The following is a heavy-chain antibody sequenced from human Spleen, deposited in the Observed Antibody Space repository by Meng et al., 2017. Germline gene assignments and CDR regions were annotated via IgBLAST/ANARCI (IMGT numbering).Heavy chain of an antibody. D-gene: IGHD3-22*01. J-gene: IGHJ4*02. CDR2: IHYSGST. CDR3: ARDDSSGYSFDN. Sequence: QVQLQESGSGRVKPPQTLSLTCSVSGDSIRSADYSWSWIRQPPGKGLEWIGYIHYSGSTYYNPSLKTRVSISVDTSKKQFSLQLNSVTAADTAVYYCARDDSSGYSFDNWGQGTLVTVSS. CDR1: GDSIRSADYS. V-gene: IGHV4-31*03.